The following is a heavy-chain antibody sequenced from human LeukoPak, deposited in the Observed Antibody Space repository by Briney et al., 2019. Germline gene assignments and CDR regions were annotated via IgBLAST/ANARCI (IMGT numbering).Heavy chain of an antibody. V-gene: IGHV1-46*01. J-gene: IGHJ5*02. CDR2: INPSGGST. CDR3: AREMGPSYATAMVKNWFDP. Sequence: GASVTVSCKASGYTFTSYYMHWVRQAPGQGLEWMGIINPSGGSTSYAQKFQGRVTMTRDTSTSTVYMELSSLRSEDTAVYYCAREMGPSYATAMVKNWFDPWGQGTLVTVSS. D-gene: IGHD5-18*01. CDR1: GYTFTSYY.